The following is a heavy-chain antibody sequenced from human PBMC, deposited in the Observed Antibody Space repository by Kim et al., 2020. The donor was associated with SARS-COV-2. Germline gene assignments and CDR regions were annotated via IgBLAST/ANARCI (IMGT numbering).Heavy chain of an antibody. CDR1: GFTFSSYA. CDR3: AKTHLRVRGVIRTKPGGWFDP. D-gene: IGHD3-10*01. J-gene: IGHJ5*02. Sequence: GGSLRLSCAASGFTFSSYAMSWVRQAPGKGLEWVSVIYSGGSSTYYADSVKGRFTISRDNSKNTLYLQMNSLRAEDTAVYYCAKTHLRVRGVIRTKPGGWFDPWGQGTLVTVSS. CDR2: IYSGGSST. V-gene: IGHV3-23*03.